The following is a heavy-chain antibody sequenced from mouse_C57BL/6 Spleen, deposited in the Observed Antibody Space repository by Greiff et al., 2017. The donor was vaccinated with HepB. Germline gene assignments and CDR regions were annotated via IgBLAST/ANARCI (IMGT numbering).Heavy chain of an antibody. D-gene: IGHD2-4*01. CDR3: ARSRGLYYDYGGRFDY. CDR2: IHPNSGST. V-gene: IGHV1-64*01. CDR1: GYTFTSYW. Sequence: VQLQQPGAELVKPGASVKLSCKASGYTFTSYWMHWVKQRPGQGLEWIGMIHPNSGSTNYNEKFKSKATLTVDKSSSTAYMQLSSLTSEDSAVYYCARSRGLYYDYGGRFDYWGQGTTLTVSS. J-gene: IGHJ2*01.